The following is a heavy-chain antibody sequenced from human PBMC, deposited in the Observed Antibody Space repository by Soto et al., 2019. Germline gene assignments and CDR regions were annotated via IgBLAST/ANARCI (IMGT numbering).Heavy chain of an antibody. CDR3: ARVVPGAEAWFGP. CDR2: ISLYSDGT. J-gene: IGHJ5*02. V-gene: IGHV1-18*01. Sequence: TSVKVSCKTSGYTFSNYGITWVRQAPGQPLEWLGWISLYSDGTNYAQKSQGRVSMTTDTSTTTAYMELRSLRSDDTAVYYCARVVPGAEAWFGPWGQGTLVTVSS. CDR1: GYTFSNYG. D-gene: IGHD2-2*01.